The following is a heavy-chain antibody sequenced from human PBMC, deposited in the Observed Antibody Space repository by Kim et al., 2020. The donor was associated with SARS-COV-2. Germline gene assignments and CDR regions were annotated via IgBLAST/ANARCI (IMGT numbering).Heavy chain of an antibody. D-gene: IGHD6-13*01. Sequence: ASVKVSCKASGYTFTSYAMHWVRQAPGQRLEWMGWINAGNGNTKYSQKFQGRVTIIRDTSASTAYTELSSLRSEDTAVYYCAGSISGYSSSGYDYWGQGTLLTVSS. CDR2: INAGNGNT. CDR1: GYTFTSYA. J-gene: IGHJ4*02. CDR3: AGSISGYSSSGYDY. V-gene: IGHV1-3*01.